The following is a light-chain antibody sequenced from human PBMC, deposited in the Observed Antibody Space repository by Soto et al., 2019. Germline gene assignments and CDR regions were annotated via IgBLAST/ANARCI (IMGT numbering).Light chain of an antibody. CDR3: QQCSNWPWT. J-gene: IGKJ1*01. Sequence: EIVMTQSPATLSLSPGERATLSCRVSQSVSSYLAWYQQKPGQAPRLLIYDAPDRATGIPARFSGSGSGTDFTLTISSLEPEDCAVYYCQQCSNWPWTFGQGTKVDIK. V-gene: IGKV3-11*01. CDR2: DAP. CDR1: QSVSSY.